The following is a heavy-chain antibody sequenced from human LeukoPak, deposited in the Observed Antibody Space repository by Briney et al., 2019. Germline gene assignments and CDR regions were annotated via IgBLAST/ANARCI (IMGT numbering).Heavy chain of an antibody. CDR3: ARDYDFWSGGGFDY. CDR1: GGSISSYC. CDR2: IYYSGST. V-gene: IGHV4-59*01. J-gene: IGHJ4*02. D-gene: IGHD3-3*01. Sequence: RASETLSLTCTVSGGSISSYCWSWIRQPPGKGLEWIGYIYYSGSTNYNPSLKSRVTISVDTSKNQFSLKLSSVTAADTAVYYCARDYDFWSGGGFDYWGQGTLVTVSS.